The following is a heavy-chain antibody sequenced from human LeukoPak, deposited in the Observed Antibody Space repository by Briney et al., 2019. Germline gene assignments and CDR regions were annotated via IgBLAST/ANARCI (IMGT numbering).Heavy chain of an antibody. D-gene: IGHD6-13*01. CDR1: GGSISSSDYY. V-gene: IGHV4-39*07. J-gene: IGHJ4*02. CDR3: ARLPTSYSSSWSFDY. Sequence: SETLSLTCTVSGGSISSSDYYWGWIRQPPGKGLEWIGTIYYSGTTYYNPSLKSRLTMSVDTSKDQFSLKLSSVTAADTAVYYCARLPTSYSSSWSFDYWGQGILVTVSS. CDR2: IYYSGTT.